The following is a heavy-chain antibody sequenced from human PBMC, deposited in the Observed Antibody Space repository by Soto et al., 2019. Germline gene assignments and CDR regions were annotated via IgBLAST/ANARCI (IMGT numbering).Heavy chain of an antibody. CDR3: ARVRWIRIAARGSADYYYYMDV. CDR2: ISAYNGNT. Sequence: QVQLVQSGAEVKKPGASVKVSCKASGYTFTSYGISWVRQAPGPGLEWMGWISAYNGNTNYAQKLQGRVPMTTDTPTSKAYMELRSLRSDDTAVYYCARVRWIRIAARGSADYYYYMDVWGKGTTVTVSS. D-gene: IGHD6-6*01. V-gene: IGHV1-18*01. J-gene: IGHJ6*03. CDR1: GYTFTSYG.